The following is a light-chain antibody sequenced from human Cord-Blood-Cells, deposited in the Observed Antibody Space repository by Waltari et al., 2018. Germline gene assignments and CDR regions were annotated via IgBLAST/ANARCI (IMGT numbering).Light chain of an antibody. CDR3: VLYMGSGSWV. J-gene: IGLJ3*02. V-gene: IGLV8-61*01. CDR1: SGSVSPSYY. Sequence: QTVVTQEPSFSVSPGGTVTLTCGLSSGSVSPSYYPRWYQQTPGQAPRTLIYSTNPRSSGVPDRFSGSILGNKAALTITGAQADDESDYYCVLYMGSGSWVFGGGTKLTVL. CDR2: STN.